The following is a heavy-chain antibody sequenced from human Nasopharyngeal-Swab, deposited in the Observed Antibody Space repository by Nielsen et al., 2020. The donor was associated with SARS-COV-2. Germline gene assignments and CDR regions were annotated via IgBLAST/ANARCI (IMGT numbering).Heavy chain of an antibody. Sequence: WIRQPPGKGLEWVSGINWNGGSTGYAVSVKGRFTISRDNAKNSLYLQMNSLSAEDTALYHCARHNGSGSLPYYGMDVWGQGTTVTVSS. CDR3: ARHNGSGSLPYYGMDV. D-gene: IGHD3-10*01. V-gene: IGHV3-20*01. J-gene: IGHJ6*02. CDR2: INWNGGST.